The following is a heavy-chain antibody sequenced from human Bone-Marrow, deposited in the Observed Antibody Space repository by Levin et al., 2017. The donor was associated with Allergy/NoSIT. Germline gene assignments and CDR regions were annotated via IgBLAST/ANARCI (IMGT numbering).Heavy chain of an antibody. CDR3: ARDRGRYCPDGVCYSGSWFDP. D-gene: IGHD2-8*01. CDR1: GFTFNRFS. J-gene: IGHJ5*02. CDR2: IKHDGSEK. Sequence: PGGSLRLSCAASGFTFNRFSMTWVRQAPGKGLEWVANIKHDGSEKYYVESVKGRFTISRDNARNSLYLHMNGMRPEDTAVYYCARDRGRYCPDGVCYSGSWFDPWGQGTLVTVSS. V-gene: IGHV3-7*01.